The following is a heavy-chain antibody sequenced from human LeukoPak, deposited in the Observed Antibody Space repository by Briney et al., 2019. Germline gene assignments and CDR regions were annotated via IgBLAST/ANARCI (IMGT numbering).Heavy chain of an antibody. V-gene: IGHV3-21*01. CDR3: AKVYSARTYAFDM. Sequence: PGGSLRLSCAASGFTFSNAWMNWVRQAPGKGLEWVSSISSSSSYIYYADSVKGRFTISRDNAKNSLYLQMNSLRAEDTAVYYCAKVYSARTYAFDMWGQGTVVSVSA. CDR2: ISSSSSYI. J-gene: IGHJ3*02. D-gene: IGHD6-6*01. CDR1: GFTFSNAW.